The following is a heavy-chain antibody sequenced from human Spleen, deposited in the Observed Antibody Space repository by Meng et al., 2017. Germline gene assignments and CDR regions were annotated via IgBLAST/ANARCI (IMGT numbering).Heavy chain of an antibody. CDR3: ARVRDDYGAQAGNYYYGVDV. Sequence: SETLSPTCSVSGGSISVYYWSWIRQLAGRGLEWIGRIYPSGSTSYNPSLKSRVTMSVDTSRNQLSRKLSSVTAADTAISRCARVRDDYGAQAGNYYYGVDVWGHGTTVTVSS. CDR2: IYPSGST. CDR1: GGSISVYY. V-gene: IGHV4-4*07. D-gene: IGHD4-17*01. J-gene: IGHJ6*02.